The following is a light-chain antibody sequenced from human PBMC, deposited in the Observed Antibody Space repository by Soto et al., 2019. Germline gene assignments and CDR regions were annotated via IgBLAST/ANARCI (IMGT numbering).Light chain of an antibody. V-gene: IGLV2-14*03. CDR1: SSDVGGYNY. Sequence: QSVLTQPASVSGSPGQSIPISCTGTSSDVGGYNYVSWYQHHPGKAPVLVIYDVTNRPSGVSNRFSGSKSGNTDSLTISGLQTEDEADYVCSSFASSSTYVFGTGTKLTVL. J-gene: IGLJ1*01. CDR2: DVT. CDR3: SSFASSSTYV.